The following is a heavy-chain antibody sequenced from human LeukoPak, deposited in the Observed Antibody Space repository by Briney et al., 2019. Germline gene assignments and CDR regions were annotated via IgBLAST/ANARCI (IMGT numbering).Heavy chain of an antibody. D-gene: IGHD6-13*01. CDR2: ISSSSSYV. CDR3: AKTASSSWGYFDY. J-gene: IGHJ4*02. CDR1: GFTFSSYS. V-gene: IGHV3-21*01. Sequence: GGSLRLSCAASGFTFSSYSMNWVRQAPGKGLEWVSSISSSSSYVYYADSVKGRFTISRDNSKNTLYLQMNSLRAEDTAVYYCAKTASSSWGYFDYWGQGTLVTVSS.